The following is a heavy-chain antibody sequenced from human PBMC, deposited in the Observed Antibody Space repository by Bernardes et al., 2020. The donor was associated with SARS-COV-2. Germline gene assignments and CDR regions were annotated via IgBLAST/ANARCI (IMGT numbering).Heavy chain of an antibody. Sequence: GGSLRLSCAASGFTFSSYWMHWVRQVPGRGLVWLSRIKTDGSTTNYADPVKGRFTFSRDNAKNTLWLQMNSLRDEDTAMYYCARGASSGYRIDYWGPGTLVTVSS. D-gene: IGHD6-25*01. CDR3: ARGASSGYRIDY. J-gene: IGHJ4*02. V-gene: IGHV3-74*01. CDR1: GFTFSSYW. CDR2: IKTDGSTT.